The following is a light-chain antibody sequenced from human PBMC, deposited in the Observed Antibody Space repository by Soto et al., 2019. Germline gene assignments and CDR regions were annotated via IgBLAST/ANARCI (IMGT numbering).Light chain of an antibody. CDR3: QQLNSYPRT. Sequence: EIVMTQSPATLTVSPGEGATLSCRASQGIGDTLAWYQQKPGQPPRLLIYGASTRATGIPPRFSGSGSGTEFTLTISSLQSEDFATYYCQQLNSYPRTFGQGTKVDIK. V-gene: IGKV3-15*01. CDR2: GAS. CDR1: QGIGDT. J-gene: IGKJ1*01.